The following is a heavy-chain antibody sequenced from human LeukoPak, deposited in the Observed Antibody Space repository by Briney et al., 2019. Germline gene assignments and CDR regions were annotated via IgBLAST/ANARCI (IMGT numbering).Heavy chain of an antibody. CDR3: ARGGDIVVVVAATLDY. J-gene: IGHJ4*02. CDR2: INPNSGGT. CDR1: GYTFTDYY. V-gene: IGHV1-2*04. D-gene: IGHD2-15*01. Sequence: ASVTVSFKASGYTFTDYYMHWVRQAPGQGLEGMGWINPNSGGTNYAQKFQGWVTMTRDKSISTAYMELSRLRSDDTAVYYCARGGDIVVVVAATLDYWGQGTLVTVSS.